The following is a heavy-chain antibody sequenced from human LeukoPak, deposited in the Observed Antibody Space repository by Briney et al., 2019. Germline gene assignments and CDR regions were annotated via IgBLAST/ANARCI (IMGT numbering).Heavy chain of an antibody. J-gene: IGHJ4*02. CDR1: GGSFSGYY. CDR3: ATTTIRLGY. D-gene: IGHD1-26*01. CDR2: INHSGNT. Sequence: SETLSLTCAVYGGSFSGYYWSWIRQPPGKGLEWIGEINHSGNTNSNPSLKGRVTMSVDTSKNQFSLKLSSVTAADTAVYYCATTTIRLGYWGQGTLVTVSS. V-gene: IGHV4-34*01.